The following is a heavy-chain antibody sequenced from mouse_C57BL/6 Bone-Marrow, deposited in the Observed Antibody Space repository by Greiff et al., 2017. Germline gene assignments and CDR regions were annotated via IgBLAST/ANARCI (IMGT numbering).Heavy chain of an antibody. CDR3: ASEYDGSSYQSAMDY. D-gene: IGHD1-1*01. CDR2: IDPANGNT. Sequence: VQLQQSVAELVRPGASVKLSCTASGFNIKNTYMHWVKQRPEQGLEWIGSIDPANGNTKYAPKFQGKATITADTSSNTAYLQLSSLTSEDTAFYYCASEYDGSSYQSAMDYWGQGTSVTVSS. CDR1: GFNIKNTY. V-gene: IGHV14-3*01. J-gene: IGHJ4*01.